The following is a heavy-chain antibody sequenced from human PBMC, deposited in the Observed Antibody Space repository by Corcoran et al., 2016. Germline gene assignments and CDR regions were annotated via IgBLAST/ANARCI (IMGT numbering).Heavy chain of an antibody. CDR3: ARDLAALQGLHYYYYGMDV. Sequence: QVQLVQSGAEVKKPGASVKVSCKASGYTFTGYYMHWVRQAPGQGLEWMGWINPNSGGTNYAQKFQGWVTMTRDTSISTAYMELSRLRSDDTAVYYCARDLAALQGLHYYYYGMDVWGQGTTVTVSS. CDR2: INPNSGGT. J-gene: IGHJ6*02. V-gene: IGHV1-2*04. CDR1: GYTFTGYY. D-gene: IGHD6-13*01.